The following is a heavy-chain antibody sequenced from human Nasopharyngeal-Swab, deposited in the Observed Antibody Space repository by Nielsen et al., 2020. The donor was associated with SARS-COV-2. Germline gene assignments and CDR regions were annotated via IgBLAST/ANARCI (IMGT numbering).Heavy chain of an antibody. Sequence: ASVQVSCKASGYTFTGYYMLWVRQAPGQGLEWMGRINPNSGGTNYAQKFQGRVTMTRDTSISTAYMELSRLRSDDTAVYYCARDPTSVAGTGDYYYGMDVWGQGTTVTVSS. CDR3: ARDPTSVAGTGDYYYGMDV. V-gene: IGHV1-2*06. CDR1: GYTFTGYY. J-gene: IGHJ6*02. D-gene: IGHD6-19*01. CDR2: INPNSGGT.